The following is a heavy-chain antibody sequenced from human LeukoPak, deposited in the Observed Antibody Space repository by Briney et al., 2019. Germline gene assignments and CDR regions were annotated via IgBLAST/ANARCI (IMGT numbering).Heavy chain of an antibody. J-gene: IGHJ4*02. CDR1: GYTLTELS. V-gene: IGHV1-69*13. D-gene: IGHD2-15*01. CDR3: ARRQVGSHFDY. CDR2: IIPIFGTA. Sequence: GASVKVSCKVSGYTLTELSMHWVRQAPGQGLEWMGGIIPIFGTANYAQKFQGRVTITADESTSTAYMELSSLRSEDTAVYYCARRQVGSHFDYWGQGTLVTVSS.